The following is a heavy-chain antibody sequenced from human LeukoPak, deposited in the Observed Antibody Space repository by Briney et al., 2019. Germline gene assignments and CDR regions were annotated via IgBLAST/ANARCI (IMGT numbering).Heavy chain of an antibody. CDR2: IYSGGST. J-gene: IGHJ6*02. V-gene: IGHV3-53*01. D-gene: IGHD6-6*01. CDR3: ARSRGAARWPSYYYYYGMDV. CDR1: GFTVSSNY. Sequence: GGSLRLSCVASGFTVSSNYMSWVRQAPGKGLEWVSVIYSGGSTYYADSVKGRFTISRDNSKNTLYLQMNSLRAVDTAVYYCARSRGAARWPSYYYYYGMDVWGQGTTVTVSS.